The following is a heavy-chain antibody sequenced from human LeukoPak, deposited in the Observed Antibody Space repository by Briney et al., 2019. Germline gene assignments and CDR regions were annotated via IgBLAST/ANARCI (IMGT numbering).Heavy chain of an antibody. CDR2: INSDGSST. D-gene: IGHD3-9*01. CDR1: GFTFSSYW. Sequence: GGSLRRSCAASGFTFSSYWMHWVRQAPGKGLVWVSRINSDGSSTSYADSVKGRFTISRDNAKNTLYLQMNSRRAEATAVYYCEVHDILTAPPRPYFYHGMDVWGKGTTVTVSS. V-gene: IGHV3-74*01. CDR3: EVHDILTAPPRPYFYHGMDV. J-gene: IGHJ6*04.